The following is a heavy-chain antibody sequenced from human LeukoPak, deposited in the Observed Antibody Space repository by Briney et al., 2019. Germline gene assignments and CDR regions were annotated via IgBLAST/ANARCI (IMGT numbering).Heavy chain of an antibody. Sequence: VASVTVSCTASGGTFSSYAISWVRQAPGQGLEWMGWISAYNGNTNYAQKLQGRVTMTTDTSTSTAYMELRSLRSDDTAVYYCARDHTYEIWFGKPSFDPWGQGTLVTVSS. J-gene: IGHJ5*02. V-gene: IGHV1-18*01. CDR2: ISAYNGNT. CDR1: GGTFSSYA. D-gene: IGHD3-10*01. CDR3: ARDHTYEIWFGKPSFDP.